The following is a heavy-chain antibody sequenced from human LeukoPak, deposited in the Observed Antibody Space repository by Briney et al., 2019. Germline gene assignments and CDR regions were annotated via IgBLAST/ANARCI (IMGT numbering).Heavy chain of an antibody. CDR2: IYYDGSNI. CDR3: ARDWKTNSFDY. V-gene: IGHV3-33*01. CDR1: EFTFTTYG. Sequence: TGGSLRLPCAASEFTFTTYGMHWVRQAPGKGLEWVAFIYYDGSNIYYADYVKGRFTISRDISKNTLYLQMDSLRAEDTAIYYCARDWKTNSFDYWGQGTLVTVSS. D-gene: IGHD1-1*01. J-gene: IGHJ4*02.